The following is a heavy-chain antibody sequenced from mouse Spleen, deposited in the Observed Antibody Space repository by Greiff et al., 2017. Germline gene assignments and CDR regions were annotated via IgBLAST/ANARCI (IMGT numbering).Heavy chain of an antibody. D-gene: IGHD2-1*01. Sequence: VQLQQSGPELVKPGASVKIPCKASGYTFTDYNMDWVKQSHGKSLEWIGDINPNNGGTIYNQKFKGKATLTVDKSSSTAYMELRSLTSEDTAVYYCARWGGNYPFAYWGQGTLVTVSA. CDR3: ARWGGNYPFAY. J-gene: IGHJ3*01. V-gene: IGHV1-18*01. CDR2: INPNNGGT. CDR1: GYTFTDYN.